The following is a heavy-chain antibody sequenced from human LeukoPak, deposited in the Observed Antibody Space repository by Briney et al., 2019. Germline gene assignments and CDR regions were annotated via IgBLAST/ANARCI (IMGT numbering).Heavy chain of an antibody. D-gene: IGHD3-16*01. V-gene: IGHV3-48*04. J-gene: IGHJ4*02. CDR2: INSRSTTI. CDR3: ARDANDYASPPDY. Sequence: PGGSLRLSCAASGFTFSSYSMNWVRQAPGKGLEWVSYINSRSTTIYYADSVKGRFTISRDNAKNSVYLQMNSLRADDTAVYYCARDANDYASPPDYWGQGTLVTVSS. CDR1: GFTFSSYS.